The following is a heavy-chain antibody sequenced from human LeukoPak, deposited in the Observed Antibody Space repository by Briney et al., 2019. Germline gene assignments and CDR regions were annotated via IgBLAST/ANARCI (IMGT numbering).Heavy chain of an antibody. Sequence: SETLSLTCTVSGGSISSYYWSWIRQPAGKGLEWIGRIYTSGSTNYNPSLKSRVTMSVDTSKNQFSLKLSSVTAADTAVYYCARGGSSSAYYYYYMDVSGKGTTVTVSS. J-gene: IGHJ6*03. V-gene: IGHV4-4*07. D-gene: IGHD6-6*01. CDR3: ARGGSSSAYYYYYMDV. CDR2: IYTSGST. CDR1: GGSISSYY.